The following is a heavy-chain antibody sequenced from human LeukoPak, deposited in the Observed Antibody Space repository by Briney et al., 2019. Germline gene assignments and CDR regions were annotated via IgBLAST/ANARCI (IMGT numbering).Heavy chain of an antibody. D-gene: IGHD4-17*01. Sequence: GASVKVSCKASGYTFTGYYMHWVRQAPGQGLEWMGWINPNSGGTNYAQKFQGRVTMTRDTSISTAYVELSRLRSDDTAVYYCARGATVTTYRNYYYYGMDVWGQGTTVTVSS. V-gene: IGHV1-2*02. CDR1: GYTFTGYY. CDR2: INPNSGGT. CDR3: ARGATVTTYRNYYYYGMDV. J-gene: IGHJ6*02.